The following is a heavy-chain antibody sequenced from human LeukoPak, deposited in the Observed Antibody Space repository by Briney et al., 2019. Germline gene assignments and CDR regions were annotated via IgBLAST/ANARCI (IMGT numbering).Heavy chain of an antibody. CDR3: ATHYYVTTGLPPFDY. J-gene: IGHJ4*02. CDR1: GFTFSSHG. CDR2: ISASGGST. V-gene: IGHV3-23*01. Sequence: PGGSLRLSCAASGFTFSSHGMSWVRQAPGKGLEWVSAISASGGSTYYADSVKGRFTISRDNSKSTLYLQMNSLRAEDTAVYYCATHYYVTTGLPPFDYWGQGTLVTVSS. D-gene: IGHD3-10*02.